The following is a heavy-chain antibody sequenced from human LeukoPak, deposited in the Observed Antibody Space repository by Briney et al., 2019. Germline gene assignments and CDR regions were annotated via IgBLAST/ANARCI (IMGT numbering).Heavy chain of an antibody. D-gene: IGHD2-21*01. CDR3: ARDRVVVVIAIHYYYMDV. CDR2: ISSSSSTI. V-gene: IGHV3-48*01. Sequence: GGSLRLSCAASGFTFSNYAMNWVRQAPGKGLEWVSYISSSSSTIYYADSVKGRFTISRDNAKNSLYLQMNSLRAEDTAVYYCARDRVVVVIAIHYYYMDVWGKGTTVTVSS. J-gene: IGHJ6*03. CDR1: GFTFSNYA.